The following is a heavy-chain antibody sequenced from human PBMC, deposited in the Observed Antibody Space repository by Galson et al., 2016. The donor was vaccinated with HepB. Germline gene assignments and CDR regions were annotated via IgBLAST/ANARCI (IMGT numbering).Heavy chain of an antibody. CDR3: ARDRGLLHYYYGMDV. J-gene: IGHJ6*02. CDR2: ISYDGNNR. D-gene: IGHD4-17*01. V-gene: IGHV3-33*02. CDR1: GFTSNNYG. Sequence: SLRLSCATSGFTSNNYGINWVRQAPGKGLEWVAVISYDGNNRHYADSAKGRFTISSDSSTNTVYLQMNSLRADDTAVYFCARDRGLLHYYYGMDVWGQGTTVTVSS.